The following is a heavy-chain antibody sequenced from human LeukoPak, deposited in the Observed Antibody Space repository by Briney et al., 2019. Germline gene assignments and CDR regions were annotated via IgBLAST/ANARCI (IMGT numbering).Heavy chain of an antibody. CDR3: ARVGDSSGSLFDY. CDR2: INPNSGGT. D-gene: IGHD6-19*01. Sequence: ASVKVSCKASGYTFTGYYMHWVRQAPGQGLEWMGWINPNSGGTNCAQKFQGWVTMTRDASISTAYMELSRLRSDDTAVYYCARVGDSSGSLFDYWGQGTLVTVSS. J-gene: IGHJ4*02. CDR1: GYTFTGYY. V-gene: IGHV1-2*04.